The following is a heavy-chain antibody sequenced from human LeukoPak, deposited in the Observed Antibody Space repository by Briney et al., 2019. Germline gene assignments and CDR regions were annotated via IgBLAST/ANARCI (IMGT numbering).Heavy chain of an antibody. D-gene: IGHD4-23*01. CDR1: GYTVRDFW. CDR3: VRGGWELDY. Sequence: GGSLRLSCAASGYTVRDFWMAWVRQAPGKGLEWVAHIKEDRTADYYVDSVKGRFTISKDDGKNSLHLQMNSLRVEDTAVYYCVRGGWELDYWGQGTLVTVSS. CDR2: IKEDRTAD. J-gene: IGHJ4*02. V-gene: IGHV3-7*01.